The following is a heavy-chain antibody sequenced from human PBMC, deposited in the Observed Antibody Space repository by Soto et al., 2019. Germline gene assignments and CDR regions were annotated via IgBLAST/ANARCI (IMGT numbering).Heavy chain of an antibody. D-gene: IGHD6-19*01. J-gene: IGHJ5*02. V-gene: IGHV4-59*02. CDR1: GGSVLAFH. Sequence: PSETLSLTCSVSGGSVLAFHWTWVRQPPAQGLEWVAFLGHGGSTDYNPSLKSRVAMSLDTSKNQVSLQLRSVTAADSAVYYCAVLRPDTNCRSGGCPNWFDPWGQGTQVTVSS. CDR2: LGHGGST. CDR3: AVLRPDTNCRSGGCPNWFDP.